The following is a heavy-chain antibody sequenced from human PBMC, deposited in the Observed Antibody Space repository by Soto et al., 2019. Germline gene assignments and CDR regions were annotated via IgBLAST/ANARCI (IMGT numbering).Heavy chain of an antibody. CDR3: ARESIFGVVIIHYYGMDV. D-gene: IGHD3-3*01. Sequence: QVQLVQSGAEVKKPGASVKVSCKASGYTFTSYGISWVRQAPGQGLEWMGWISAYNGNTNNAQKLQGRVTMTTDTSTSTAYMELRSRRSDDTAVYYCARESIFGVVIIHYYGMDVWGQGTTVTVSS. CDR1: GYTFTSYG. CDR2: ISAYNGNT. V-gene: IGHV1-18*04. J-gene: IGHJ6*02.